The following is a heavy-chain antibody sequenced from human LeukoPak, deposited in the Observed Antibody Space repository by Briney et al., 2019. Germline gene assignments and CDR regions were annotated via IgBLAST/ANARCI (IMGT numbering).Heavy chain of an antibody. J-gene: IGHJ6*03. CDR3: ARDLIVVVPAAHDYYYYYYMDV. D-gene: IGHD2-2*01. CDR1: GGSISSGSYY. V-gene: IGHV4-61*02. CDR2: IYTSGST. Sequence: PSETLSLTCTVSGGSISSGSYYWSWIRQPAGKGLEWIGRIYTSGSTNYNPSLKSRVTISVDTSKNPFSLKLSSVTAADTAVYYCARDLIVVVPAAHDYYYYYYMDVWGKGTTVTVSS.